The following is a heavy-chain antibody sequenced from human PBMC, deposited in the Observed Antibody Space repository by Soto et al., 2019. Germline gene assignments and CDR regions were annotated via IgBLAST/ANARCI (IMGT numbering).Heavy chain of an antibody. V-gene: IGHV4-59*01. CDR2: IYYSGST. CDR3: ARDSRYCSSTSCYKDYYYGMDV. D-gene: IGHD2-2*02. J-gene: IGHJ6*02. Sequence: SDTLSLTWTVSGGSISSYYWSWIRQPPGKGLEWIEYIYYSGSTNYNPSLKSRVTISVDTSKNQFSLKLSSVTAADTAVYYCARDSRYCSSTSCYKDYYYGMDVWGQGTTVTVSS. CDR1: GGSISSYY.